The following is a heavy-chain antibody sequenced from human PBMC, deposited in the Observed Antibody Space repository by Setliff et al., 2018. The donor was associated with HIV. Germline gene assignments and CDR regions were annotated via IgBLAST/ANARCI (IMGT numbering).Heavy chain of an antibody. Sequence: GGSLRLSCTGSGFTFGDYAVSWVRQAPGKGLEWIGFIRSKAYGGTREFAASVKGRFSISRDDAKSIAYLQMNSLKTEGTAVYFCARARVPNILDTAMVGYWGQGTLVTVSS. J-gene: IGHJ4*02. CDR2: IRSKAYGGTR. CDR3: ARARVPNILDTAMVGY. CDR1: GFTFGDYA. D-gene: IGHD5-18*01. V-gene: IGHV3-49*04.